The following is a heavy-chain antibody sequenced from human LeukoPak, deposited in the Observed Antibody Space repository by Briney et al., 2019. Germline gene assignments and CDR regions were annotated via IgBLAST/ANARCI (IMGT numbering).Heavy chain of an antibody. CDR2: IYTSGST. CDR3: ARGAYSFDY. V-gene: IGHV4-4*07. J-gene: IGHJ4*02. CDR1: GGSISGYY. Sequence: LETLSLTCIVSGGSISGYYWSWLRQPAGKGLEWIGRIYTSGSTNYNPSLKSRVTMSVDTSKNQFSLRLSSVTAADTAVYYCARGAYSFDYWGQGTLVTVSS.